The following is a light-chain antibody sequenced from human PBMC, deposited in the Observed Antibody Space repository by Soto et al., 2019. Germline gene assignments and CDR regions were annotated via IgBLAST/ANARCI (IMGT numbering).Light chain of an antibody. CDR3: QQSYRTPYT. CDR2: AAS. V-gene: IGKV1-39*01. CDR1: QSISSY. J-gene: IGKJ2*01. Sequence: DIQMTQSPSSLSASVGDRVTITCRASQSISSYLNWYQQKPGKAPKLLIYAASSLQSGVPSRFSGSRSGTDFTLTISSLQPEDFATYYCQQSYRTPYTFGQWTKLEIK.